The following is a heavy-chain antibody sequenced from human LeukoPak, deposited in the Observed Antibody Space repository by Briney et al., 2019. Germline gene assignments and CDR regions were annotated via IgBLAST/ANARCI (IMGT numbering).Heavy chain of an antibody. D-gene: IGHD6-25*01. V-gene: IGHV5-51*01. Sequence: GESLKISCKGSGYSFTSYWIGWVRQMPGKGLECMGIVYPGDSDTRYGPSFQGQVTISADKSISTAYLQWSSLKASDTAMYYCARPIAARLTGGFDLWGRGTLVTVSS. CDR3: ARPIAARLTGGFDL. CDR1: GYSFTSYW. J-gene: IGHJ2*01. CDR2: VYPGDSDT.